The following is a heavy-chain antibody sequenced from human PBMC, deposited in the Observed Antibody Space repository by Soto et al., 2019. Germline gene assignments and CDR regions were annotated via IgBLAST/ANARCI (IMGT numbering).Heavy chain of an antibody. D-gene: IGHD5-12*01. Sequence: PGGSLRLSCAASGFTFSSYAMHWVRQAPGKGLEWVAVISYDGSNKYYADSVKGRFTISRDNSKNTLYLQMNSLRAEDTAVYYCARDIRGYSGYDVVYYYYYYGMDVWGQGTTVTVSS. V-gene: IGHV3-30-3*01. CDR3: ARDIRGYSGYDVVYYYYYYGMDV. CDR1: GFTFSSYA. CDR2: ISYDGSNK. J-gene: IGHJ6*02.